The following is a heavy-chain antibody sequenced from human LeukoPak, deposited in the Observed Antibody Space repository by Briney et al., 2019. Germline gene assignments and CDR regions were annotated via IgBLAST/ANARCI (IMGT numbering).Heavy chain of an antibody. CDR3: AISGYYYYFDY. CDR2: INHSGST. Sequence: SETLSLTCTVSGGSISSYYWSWIRQPPGKGLEWIGEINHSGSTNYNPSLKSRVTISVDTSKNQFSLKLSSVTAADTAVYYCAISGYYYYFDYWGQGTLVTVSS. J-gene: IGHJ4*02. CDR1: GGSISSYY. V-gene: IGHV4-34*01. D-gene: IGHD3-22*01.